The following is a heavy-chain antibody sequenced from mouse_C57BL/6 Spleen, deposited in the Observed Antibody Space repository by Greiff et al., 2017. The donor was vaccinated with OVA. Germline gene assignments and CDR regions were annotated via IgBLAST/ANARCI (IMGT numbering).Heavy chain of an antibody. Sequence: QVQLQQSGPELVKPGASVKISCKASGYAFSSSWMNWVKQRPGKGLEWIGRIYPGDGDTNYNGKFKGKATLTADKSSSTAYMQLSSLTSEDSAVYFCAEIYYGYDGDYWGQGTSVTVSS. CDR3: AEIYYGYDGDY. D-gene: IGHD2-2*01. CDR2: IYPGDGDT. CDR1: GYAFSSSW. J-gene: IGHJ4*01. V-gene: IGHV1-82*01.